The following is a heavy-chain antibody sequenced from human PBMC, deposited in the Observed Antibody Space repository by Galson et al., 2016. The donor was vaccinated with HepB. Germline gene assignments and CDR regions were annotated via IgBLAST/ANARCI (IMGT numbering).Heavy chain of an antibody. CDR1: GGSISSYF. CDR3: AKSAYYYDGSSGHYFPWAFDM. CDR2: TYYTEST. D-gene: IGHD3-22*01. J-gene: IGHJ3*02. Sequence: SETLSLTCTVSGGSISSYFLSWIRQPPGKGLEWIGYTYYTESTSYSPSLRSRVTISLDTSKNQFYLRLSSVTAADTAVYYCAKSAYYYDGSSGHYFPWAFDMWGQGTMVTVSS. V-gene: IGHV4-59*01.